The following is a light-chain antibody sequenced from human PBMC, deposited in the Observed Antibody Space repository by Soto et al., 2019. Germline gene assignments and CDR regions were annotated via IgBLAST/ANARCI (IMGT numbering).Light chain of an antibody. Sequence: QSALTQPASVSGSPGQSITISCSGTSSDVGGYNLVSWYQQHPGKARKLMIYEDIKRPSGVSNRFSGSKSGNTASLTISGLQAEDEADYYCCSYAGSSTFVFGGGTKLTVL. CDR3: CSYAGSSTFV. CDR1: SSDVGGYNL. V-gene: IGLV2-23*02. J-gene: IGLJ2*01. CDR2: EDI.